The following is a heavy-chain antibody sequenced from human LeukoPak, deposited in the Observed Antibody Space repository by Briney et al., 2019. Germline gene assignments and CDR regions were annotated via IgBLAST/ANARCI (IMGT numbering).Heavy chain of an antibody. J-gene: IGHJ5*02. CDR2: MNPNSGNT. CDR3: ARGRSSGWPALYNLFDP. D-gene: IGHD6-19*01. CDR1: GYTFTSYD. Sequence: GASVKVSCKASGYTFTSYDINWVRQATGQGLEWMGWMNPNSGNTGYAQKFQGRVTMTRNASISTAYMELSSLRSEDTAVYYCARGRSSGWPALYNLFDPWGQGTLVTVSS. V-gene: IGHV1-8*01.